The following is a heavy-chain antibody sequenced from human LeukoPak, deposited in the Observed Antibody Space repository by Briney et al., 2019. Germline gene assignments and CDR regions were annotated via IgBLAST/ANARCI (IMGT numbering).Heavy chain of an antibody. J-gene: IGHJ4*02. CDR2: INSDGSST. CDR3: ARAKDWYPYYFGY. CDR1: GFTFSSYW. V-gene: IGHV3-74*01. Sequence: PGGSLRLSCAASGFTFSSYWMHWVRHAPGKGLVWVSRINSDGSSTSYADSVKGRFTISRDNAQNTLYLQMNSLRAEDTAVYYCARAKDWYPYYFGYWGQGTLVTVSS. D-gene: IGHD3/OR15-3a*01.